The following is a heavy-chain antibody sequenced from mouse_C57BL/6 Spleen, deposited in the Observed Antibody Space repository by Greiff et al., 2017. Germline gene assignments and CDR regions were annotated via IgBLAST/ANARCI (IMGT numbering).Heavy chain of an antibody. V-gene: IGHV1-26*01. J-gene: IGHJ3*01. CDR3: ARRDGSGYTPAY. CDR2: INPNNGGT. Sequence: EVQLQESGPELVKPGASVKISCKASGYTFTDYYMNWVKQSHGKSLEWIGDINPNNGGTSYNQKFKGKATLTVDKSSSTAYMELRSLTSEDSAVYYCARRDGSGYTPAYWGQGTLVTVSA. CDR1: GYTFTDYY. D-gene: IGHD3-2*02.